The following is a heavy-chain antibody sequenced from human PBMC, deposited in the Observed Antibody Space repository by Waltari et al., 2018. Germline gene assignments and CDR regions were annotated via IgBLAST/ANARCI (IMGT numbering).Heavy chain of an antibody. CDR1: GFTFSSYS. D-gene: IGHD3-16*01. J-gene: IGHJ4*02. V-gene: IGHV3-21*01. CDR2: ISSSSSYI. Sequence: EVQLVESGGGLVKPGGSLRLSCAASGFTFSSYSMNWVRQAPGKGLEGVSSISSSSSYIYYADSVKGRFTISRDNAKNSLYLQMNSLRAEDTAVYYCARDSGGIRGDYWGQGTLVTVSS. CDR3: ARDSGGIRGDY.